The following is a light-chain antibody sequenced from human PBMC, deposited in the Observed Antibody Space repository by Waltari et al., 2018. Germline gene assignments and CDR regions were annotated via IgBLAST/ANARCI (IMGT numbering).Light chain of an antibody. CDR3: QVWNSSPDHPGNWV. CDR2: DDR. Sequence: YVLTQPPSVSVAPGQTARIACGGNHIGSKSVHWYQQKSGQAPVLVVYDDRDRPSGIPERFSGSNSGNTATLTISRVEAGDEADYHCQVWNSSPDHPGNWVFGGGTKLTVL. J-gene: IGLJ3*02. CDR1: HIGSKS. V-gene: IGLV3-21*02.